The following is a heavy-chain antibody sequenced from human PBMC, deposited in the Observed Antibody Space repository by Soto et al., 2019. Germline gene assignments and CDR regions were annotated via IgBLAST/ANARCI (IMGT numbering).Heavy chain of an antibody. Sequence: EVQLVQSGAEVKKPGESLRISGKGSVYSFTSYWISWGRQMPGKGLEGMGRIDPSDSYTNYSPSFQGHVTISADKSISTAYLQGSSLKASDTAMYYCARGGIAVAGTGDYWGQGTLVTVSS. J-gene: IGHJ4*02. CDR2: IDPSDSYT. V-gene: IGHV5-10-1*03. CDR1: VYSFTSYW. D-gene: IGHD6-19*01. CDR3: ARGGIAVAGTGDY.